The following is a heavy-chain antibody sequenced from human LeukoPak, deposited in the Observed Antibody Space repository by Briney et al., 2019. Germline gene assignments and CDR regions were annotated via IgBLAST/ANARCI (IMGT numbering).Heavy chain of an antibody. Sequence: ASVKVSCKVSGYTFTRDGVTWVRQAPGQELEWMGWISAYNARTNYSQKFQGRVTMTTDTSTSTAYMELRSLRSDDTAVYYCARVSERFLEWLLGNYYYMDVWGKGTTVTVSS. V-gene: IGHV1-18*01. D-gene: IGHD3-3*01. CDR3: ARVSERFLEWLLGNYYYMDV. CDR1: GYTFTRDG. CDR2: ISAYNART. J-gene: IGHJ6*03.